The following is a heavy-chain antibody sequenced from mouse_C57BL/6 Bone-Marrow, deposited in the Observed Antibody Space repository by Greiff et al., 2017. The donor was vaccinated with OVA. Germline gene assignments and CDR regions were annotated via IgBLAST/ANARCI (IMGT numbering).Heavy chain of an antibody. Sequence: EVQLQQSGPVLVKPGASVKMSCKASGYTFTDYYMNWVKQSPGKSLEWIGVINPYNGGTSYNQKFKGKATLTVDKSSSTAYMELNSLTSEDSAVYYCARVNTTVGGDFDYWGQGTTLTVSS. V-gene: IGHV1-19*01. D-gene: IGHD1-1*01. CDR1: GYTFTDYY. J-gene: IGHJ2*01. CDR2: INPYNGGT. CDR3: ARVNTTVGGDFDY.